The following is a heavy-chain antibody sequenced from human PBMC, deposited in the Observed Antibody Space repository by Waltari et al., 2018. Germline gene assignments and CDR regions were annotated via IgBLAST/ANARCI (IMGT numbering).Heavy chain of an antibody. D-gene: IGHD3-9*01. J-gene: IGHJ4*02. CDR1: GYTFTSYA. V-gene: IGHV1-3*03. CDR2: INAGNGNT. CDR3: ARGDILTGYYMCFDY. Sequence: QVQLVQSGTEVKKPGASVKVSCKASGYTFTSYAMHWVRQAPGQRLEWMGWINAGNGNTKYSQEFQGRVTITRDTSASTAYMELSSLRSEDMAVYYCARGDILTGYYMCFDYWGQGTLVTVSS.